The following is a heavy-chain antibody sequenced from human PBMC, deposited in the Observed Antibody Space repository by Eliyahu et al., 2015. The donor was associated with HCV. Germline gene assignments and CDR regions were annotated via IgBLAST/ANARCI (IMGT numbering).Heavy chain of an antibody. CDR1: SGSINSGDYY. Sequence: QLQLQVSGPGLVKPSEXLSLXCTGSSGSINSGDYYWGWIRQPPGKGLEWIGTINYSGNSYYHPSLKSRATLSVDSSKNQFSLKVNSVTPADTAVYYCARKARAFDIWGQGTMVIVSS. J-gene: IGHJ3*02. D-gene: IGHD6-6*01. CDR2: INYSGNS. CDR3: ARKARAFDI. V-gene: IGHV4-39*01.